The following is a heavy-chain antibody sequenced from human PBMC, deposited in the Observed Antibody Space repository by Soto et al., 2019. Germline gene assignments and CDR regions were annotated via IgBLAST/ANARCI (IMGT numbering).Heavy chain of an antibody. Sequence: TSETLSLTCTVSGGSISSGDYYWSWIRQPPGKGLEWIGYIYYSGSTYYNPSLKSRVTISVDTSKNQFSLKLSSVTAADTAVYYCARVRPGYSSGWPFDIWGQGTMVTVSS. CDR2: IYYSGST. CDR1: GGSISSGDYY. CDR3: ARVRPGYSSGWPFDI. D-gene: IGHD6-19*01. J-gene: IGHJ3*02. V-gene: IGHV4-30-4*01.